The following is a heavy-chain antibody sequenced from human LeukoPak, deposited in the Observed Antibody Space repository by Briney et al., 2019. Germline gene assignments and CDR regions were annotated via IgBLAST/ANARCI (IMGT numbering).Heavy chain of an antibody. CDR3: ASRSTSSGYRLAY. V-gene: IGHV3-53*01. Sequence: GGSLRLSCAVSGFTVSSNYMSWVRQAPGKGLEWVSVIYSGDRTNYADSVKGRFTISRDNSKNTLYLQMNSLRVEDTAVYYCASRSTSSGYRLAYWGQGTLVTVSS. J-gene: IGHJ4*02. CDR2: IYSGDRT. D-gene: IGHD3-22*01. CDR1: GFTVSSNY.